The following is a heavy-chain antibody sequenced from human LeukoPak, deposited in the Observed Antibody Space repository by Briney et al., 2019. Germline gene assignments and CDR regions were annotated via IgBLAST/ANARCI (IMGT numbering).Heavy chain of an antibody. CDR3: ASGASSPYYFDY. CDR1: GFTFSSYW. D-gene: IGHD6-6*01. CDR2: INSDGSST. Sequence: PGGSLRLSCAASGFTFSSYWMHWVRQAPGKGLVWVSRINSDGSSTSYADSVKGRFTISRDNAKNTLYLQMNSLRAEDTAVYYCASGASSPYYFDYWGQGTLVTVSS. V-gene: IGHV3-74*01. J-gene: IGHJ4*02.